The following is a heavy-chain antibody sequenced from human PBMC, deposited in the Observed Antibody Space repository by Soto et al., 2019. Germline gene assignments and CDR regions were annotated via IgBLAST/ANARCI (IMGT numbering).Heavy chain of an antibody. J-gene: IGHJ4*02. CDR2: ISAYNGNT. CDR1: GYTFTNYG. Sequence: QVQLVQSGAEVKKPGSSVKVSCKPSGYTFTNYGISWVRQAPGQGLEWMGWISAYNGNTNYAQKLQGRVTMTTDTSTCTGYMELRSRRSADTAVYYCARDWVSPEATLGVFDYWGQGTLVTVSS. D-gene: IGHD1-26*01. V-gene: IGHV1-18*01. CDR3: ARDWVSPEATLGVFDY.